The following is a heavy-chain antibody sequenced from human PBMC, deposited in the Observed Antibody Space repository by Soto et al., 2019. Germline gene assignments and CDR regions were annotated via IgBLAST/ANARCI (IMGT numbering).Heavy chain of an antibody. J-gene: IGHJ6*02. CDR1: GFTFRNYA. CDR2: ISSNGGSA. V-gene: IGHV3-23*01. CDR3: ARGYCSAVGCYVHYYYGFDV. D-gene: IGHD2-15*01. Sequence: QTGGSLRLSCAAAGFTFRNYAMNWVRHAPGKGLELVSSISSNGGSAYYADSVKGRFTISRDNSKNTLYLQMNSLRADDTAVYYCARGYCSAVGCYVHYYYGFDVWGQGTTVTVSS.